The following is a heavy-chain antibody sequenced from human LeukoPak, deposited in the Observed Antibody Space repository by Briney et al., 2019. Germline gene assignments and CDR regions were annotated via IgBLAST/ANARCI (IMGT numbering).Heavy chain of an antibody. J-gene: IGHJ4*02. Sequence: ASVRVSCEASGYTFTNYYMHWVRQAPGQGLEWMGLINPSGGSTGDAQKFEGRFTMTRDTSTTTVYMELSSLRSEDTGVDYWARDREEGYNSYYFDSWGQGTLVIVSS. CDR2: INPSGGST. V-gene: IGHV1-46*01. CDR1: GYTFTNYY. D-gene: IGHD5-24*01. CDR3: ARDREEGYNSYYFDS.